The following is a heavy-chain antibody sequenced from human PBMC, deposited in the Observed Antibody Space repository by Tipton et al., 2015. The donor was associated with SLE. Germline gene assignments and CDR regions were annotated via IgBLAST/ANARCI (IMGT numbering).Heavy chain of an antibody. J-gene: IGHJ3*02. D-gene: IGHD3-3*01. CDR1: GFTFSSYS. V-gene: IGHV3-21*01. CDR3: ARGDDFWSGYPI. CDR2: ISSSSSYI. Sequence: SLRLSCAASGFTFSSYSMNWVRQAPGKGLEWVSSISSSSSYIYYADSVKGRFTISRDNAKNSLYLQMNSLRAEDTAVYYCARGDDFWSGYPIWGQGTMVTVSS.